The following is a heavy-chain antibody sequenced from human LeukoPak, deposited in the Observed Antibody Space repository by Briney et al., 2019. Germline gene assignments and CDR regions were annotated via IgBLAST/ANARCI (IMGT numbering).Heavy chain of an antibody. CDR2: IKQDGSEK. CDR1: GFTFSSYW. J-gene: IGHJ6*03. CDR3: ARESGYYYYYMDV. Sequence: GGSLRLSCAASGFTFSSYWMSWVRQAPGKGLGWVANIKQDGSEKYYVDSVKGRFTISRDNAKNSLYLQMNSLRAEDTAVYYCARESGYYYYYMDVWGKGTTVTVSS. D-gene: IGHD3-10*01. V-gene: IGHV3-7*01.